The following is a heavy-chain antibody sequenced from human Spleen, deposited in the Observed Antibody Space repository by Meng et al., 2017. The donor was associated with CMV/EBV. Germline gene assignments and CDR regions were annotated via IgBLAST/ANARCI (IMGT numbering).Heavy chain of an antibody. J-gene: IGHJ3*01. CDR3: AKIFRNAFDV. CDR2: ISWNSGSI. Sequence: SLKISCAASGFTFDHYAMHLVRQGPGKGLEWVSGISWNSGSIGYADSVKGRFTISRDNAKNSLYLQMNSLRTEYTALYYCAKIFRNAFDVWGQGTMVTVSS. V-gene: IGHV3-9*01. CDR1: GFTFDHYA.